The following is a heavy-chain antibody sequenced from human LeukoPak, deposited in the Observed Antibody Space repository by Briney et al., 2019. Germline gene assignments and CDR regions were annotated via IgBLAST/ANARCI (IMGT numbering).Heavy chain of an antibody. CDR1: GGSISSYY. CDR2: IYYSGST. J-gene: IGHJ3*02. Sequence: PSETLSLTCTVSGGSISSYYWSWIRQPPGKGLEWIGYIYYSGSTNYNPSLKSRVTISVDTSKNQFSLKLSSVIAADTAVYYCAREKVVDTAMVTGLHVFDIWGKGTMVTVSS. CDR3: AREKVVDTAMVTGLHVFDI. V-gene: IGHV4-59*01. D-gene: IGHD5-18*01.